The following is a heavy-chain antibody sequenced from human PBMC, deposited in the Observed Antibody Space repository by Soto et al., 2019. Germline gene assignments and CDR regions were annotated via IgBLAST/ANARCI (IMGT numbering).Heavy chain of an antibody. CDR3: AAPYDILPGYYNPPLDY. CDR2: IIPILGIA. J-gene: IGHJ4*02. V-gene: IGHV1-69*02. CDR1: GGTFSSYT. Sequence: QVQLVQSGAEVKKPGSSVKVSCKASGGTFSSYTISWVRQAPGQGLEWMGRIIPILGIANYAQKFQGRVTITADKSTSTAYMELSSLRSEDTAVYYCAAPYDILPGYYNPPLDYWGQGTLVTVSS. D-gene: IGHD3-9*01.